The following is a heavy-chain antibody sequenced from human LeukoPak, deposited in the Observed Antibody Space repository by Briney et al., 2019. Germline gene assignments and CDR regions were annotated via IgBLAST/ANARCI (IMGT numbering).Heavy chain of an antibody. Sequence: GGSLRLSCAASGFTFSSYWMSWVRQAPGKGLEWVANIKQDGSEKYYVDSVKGRFTISRDNAKNSLYLQMNGLRAEDTAVYYCARENSGEVLRFLEWLLKDYYYYMDVWGKGTTVTVSS. CDR2: IKQDGSEK. J-gene: IGHJ6*03. V-gene: IGHV3-7*01. CDR1: GFTFSSYW. D-gene: IGHD3-3*01. CDR3: ARENSGEVLRFLEWLLKDYYYYMDV.